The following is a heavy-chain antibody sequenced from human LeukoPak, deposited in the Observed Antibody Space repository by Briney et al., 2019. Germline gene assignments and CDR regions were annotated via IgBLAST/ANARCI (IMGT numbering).Heavy chain of an antibody. Sequence: QPGGSLRLSCAASGFTFSSYGMHWVRQAPGKGLEWVAVISYDGSNKYYADSVKGRFTISRDNSKNTLYLQMNSLRAEDTAVYYCAKSGYNYDSDAYAFIDYWGQGTLVTVSS. CDR3: AKSGYNYDSDAYAFIDY. J-gene: IGHJ4*02. CDR2: ISYDGSNK. CDR1: GFTFSSYG. V-gene: IGHV3-30*18. D-gene: IGHD3-22*01.